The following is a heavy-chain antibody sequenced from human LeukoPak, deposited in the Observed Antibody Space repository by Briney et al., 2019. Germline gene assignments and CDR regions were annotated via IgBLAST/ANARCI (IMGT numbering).Heavy chain of an antibody. CDR1: PDSTTSNF. Sequence: SETLSLTCTVSPDSTTSNFWSWVRQPPGKGLQWIGEIHRSGSTNYNPSLQSRVTISIDRSKNQIALELSSVTAADTAVYYCAREIVGGFNPGAYWGQGTLVTVSS. V-gene: IGHV4-4*02. D-gene: IGHD1-14*01. CDR3: AREIVGGFNPGAY. CDR2: IHRSGST. J-gene: IGHJ4*02.